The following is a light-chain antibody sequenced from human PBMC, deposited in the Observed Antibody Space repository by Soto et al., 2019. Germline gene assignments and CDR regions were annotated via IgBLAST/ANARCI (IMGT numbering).Light chain of an antibody. J-gene: IGKJ5*01. CDR1: QSVSSNY. V-gene: IGKV3D-20*02. CDR3: QQRSNWPPIT. Sequence: EIMLTQSPGTLSLSPGERATLSCRASQSVSSNYLAWFQQKPGQAPRLLIYAASSRATGIPDRFSGSGSGTDFTLTISRLEPEDFAVYYCQQRSNWPPITFGQGTRLEI. CDR2: AAS.